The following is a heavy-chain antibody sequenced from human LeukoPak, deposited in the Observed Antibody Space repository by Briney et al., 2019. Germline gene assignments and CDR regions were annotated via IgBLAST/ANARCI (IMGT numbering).Heavy chain of an antibody. V-gene: IGHV1-69*13. Sequence: SVKVSCKTSGGTFSSYAISWVRQAPGQGLEWMGGIIPIFGTANYAQKFQGRVTITADESTSTAYMELSSLRSEDTAVYYCAVVVPKKDFDYWGQGTLVTVSS. CDR2: IIPIFGTA. CDR3: AVVVPKKDFDY. J-gene: IGHJ4*02. CDR1: GGTFSSYA. D-gene: IGHD3-22*01.